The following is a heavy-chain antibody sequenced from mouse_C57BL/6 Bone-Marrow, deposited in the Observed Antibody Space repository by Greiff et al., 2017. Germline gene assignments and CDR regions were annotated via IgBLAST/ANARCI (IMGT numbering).Heavy chain of an antibody. CDR3: ARESVVITDWYFDV. V-gene: IGHV1-9*01. J-gene: IGHJ1*01. CDR1: GYTFTGYW. CDR2: ILPGSGST. D-gene: IGHD1-1*01. Sequence: QVQLQQSGAELMQPGASVKLSCKATGYTFTGYWIEWVKQRPGHGLEWIGEILPGSGSTTYNEKFKGKATFTADTSSNTAYMQLSSLTTEDSANYYCARESVVITDWYFDVWGSGTTVTVSS.